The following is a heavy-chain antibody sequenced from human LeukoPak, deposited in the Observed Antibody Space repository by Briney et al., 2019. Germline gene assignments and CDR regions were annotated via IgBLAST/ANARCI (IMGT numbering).Heavy chain of an antibody. Sequence: SGTLSLTCTVSGGSISSGSYYWSWIRQPAGKGLEWIGRIYTSGSTNYNPSLKSRVTISVDTSKNQFSLKLSSVTAADTAVYYCARFGSYYYVDYWGQGTLVTVSS. CDR3: ARFGSYYYVDY. CDR1: GGSISSGSYY. CDR2: IYTSGST. J-gene: IGHJ4*02. D-gene: IGHD1-26*01. V-gene: IGHV4-61*02.